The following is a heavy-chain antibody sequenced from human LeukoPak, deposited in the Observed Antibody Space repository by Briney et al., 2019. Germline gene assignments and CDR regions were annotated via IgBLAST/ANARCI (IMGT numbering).Heavy chain of an antibody. V-gene: IGHV3-7*03. Sequence: GGSLRLSCVVSGVSFIESWMSWVRQAPGKGLEWVANIKQDGSEKYYVGSVKGRFSISRDNAKNSLYLQMNSLRAEDTALYYCAKGLGYFDYWGQGTLVTVSS. D-gene: IGHD7-27*01. CDR1: GVSFIESW. J-gene: IGHJ4*02. CDR2: IKQDGSEK. CDR3: AKGLGYFDY.